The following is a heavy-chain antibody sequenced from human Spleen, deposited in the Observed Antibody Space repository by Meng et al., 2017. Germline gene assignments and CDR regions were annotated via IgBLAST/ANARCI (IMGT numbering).Heavy chain of an antibody. CDR3: AKVGYFDSSNYYAYFQH. CDR1: GFTFDDYT. J-gene: IGHJ1*01. D-gene: IGHD3-22*01. V-gene: IGHV3-74*01. Sequence: GGSLRLSCAASGFTFDDYTMHWVRQAPGRGLVWVSRINSDGSDTSYADSVKGRFTISRDNARNTLYLQMNSLRVEDTAVYYCAKVGYFDSSNYYAYFQHWGQGTLVTVSS. CDR2: INSDGSDT.